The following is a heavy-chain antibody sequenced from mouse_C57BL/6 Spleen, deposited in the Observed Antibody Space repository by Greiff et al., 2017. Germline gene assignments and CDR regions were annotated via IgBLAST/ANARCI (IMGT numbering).Heavy chain of an antibody. Sequence: VQLQQSGAELVRPGASVKLSCTASGFNIKDYYMHWVKQRPEQGLEWIGGIDPEDGATEYAPKFQGRATITADSSSNTAYLQLSSLTSEDTAVYYCTTYYSNREYLDDWGTGTTVTVSS. CDR1: GFNIKDYY. CDR2: IDPEDGAT. J-gene: IGHJ1*03. D-gene: IGHD2-5*01. CDR3: TTYYSNREYLDD. V-gene: IGHV14-1*01.